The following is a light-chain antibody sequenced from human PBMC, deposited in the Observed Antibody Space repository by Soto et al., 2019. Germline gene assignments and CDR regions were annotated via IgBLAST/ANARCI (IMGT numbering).Light chain of an antibody. J-gene: IGKJ5*01. CDR1: QSVSSY. CDR3: QQRRGT. Sequence: EIVLTQSPATLSLSPGERATLSCRASQSVSSYLAWYQQKPGQAPRLLIYDASNRATGIPARFSGSGSGTDFTLTISSLEPEDFAVYYCQQRRGTFGGGTRLEIK. V-gene: IGKV3-11*01. CDR2: DAS.